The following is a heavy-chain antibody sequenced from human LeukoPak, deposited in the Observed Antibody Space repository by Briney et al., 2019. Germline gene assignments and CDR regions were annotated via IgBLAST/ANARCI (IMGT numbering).Heavy chain of an antibody. V-gene: IGHV4-34*01. D-gene: IGHD4-17*01. CDR1: GGSFSGYY. CDR2: INHSGST. J-gene: IGHJ6*03. Sequence: SETLSLTCAVYGGSFSGYYWSWIRQPPRKGLEGIGEINHSGSTNYNPSLKSRVTISVDTSKNQFSLKLSSVTAADTAVYYCARIAAVTTGNYYYYYMDVWGKGTTVTVSS. CDR3: ARIAAVTTGNYYYYYMDV.